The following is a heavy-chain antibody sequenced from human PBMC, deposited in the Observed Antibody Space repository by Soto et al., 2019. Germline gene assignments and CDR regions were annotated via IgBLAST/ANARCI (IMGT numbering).Heavy chain of an antibody. D-gene: IGHD4-17*01. V-gene: IGHV2-5*02. CDR3: AHRTTTVTWWFDP. J-gene: IGHJ5*02. CDR1: GFSLTTSGVG. CDR2: IYWDDDK. Sequence: QITLKESGPTLVKPTQTLTLTCTFSGFSLTTSGVGVGWIRQPPGKALEWLALIYWDDDKRYSPSLKSRRTIPTETSKTQLVLTMTNMDPADTATYCCAHRTTTVTWWFDPWGQGTLVTVSS.